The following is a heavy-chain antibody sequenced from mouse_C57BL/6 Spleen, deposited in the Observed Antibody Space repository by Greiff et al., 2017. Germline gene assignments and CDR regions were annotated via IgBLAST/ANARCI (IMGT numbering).Heavy chain of an antibody. CDR2: IWRGGST. D-gene: IGHD2-4*01. CDR1: GFSLTSYG. CDR3: AKKKDYDDDSDWYFDV. V-gene: IGHV2-5*01. Sequence: VQLVESGPGLVQPSQSLSITCTVSGFSLTSYGVHWVRQSPGKGLEWLGVIWRGGSTDYNAAFMSRLSITKDNSKSQVFFKMNSLQADDTAIYYCAKKKDYDDDSDWYFDVWGTGTTVTVSS. J-gene: IGHJ1*03.